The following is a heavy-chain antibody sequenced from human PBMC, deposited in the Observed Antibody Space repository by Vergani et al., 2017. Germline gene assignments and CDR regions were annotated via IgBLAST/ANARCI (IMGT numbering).Heavy chain of an antibody. CDR1: GFTFNQYG. Sequence: QVQLVESGGGVVQPGRSLRLSCAASGFTFNQYGMHWVRQAPGKGLEWVAVTWYDGNNKQYADSVKGRFTISRDNSKSTMYLQMNSLRDEDTGVYYCARVLAHASGDWFDPWGQGTLVTVSS. V-gene: IGHV3-33*01. CDR3: ARVLAHASGDWFDP. CDR2: TWYDGNNK. J-gene: IGHJ5*02. D-gene: IGHD1-26*01.